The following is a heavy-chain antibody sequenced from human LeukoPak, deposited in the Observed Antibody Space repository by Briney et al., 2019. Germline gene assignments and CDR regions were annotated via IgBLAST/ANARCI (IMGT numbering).Heavy chain of an antibody. J-gene: IGHJ4*02. CDR1: GYNFTNYW. CDR2: IYPGESDP. V-gene: IGHV5-51*01. D-gene: IGHD3-9*01. Sequence: GESLKISCQGSGYNFTNYWIGWVRQTPGKGLEWMGIIYPGESDPRYSPSFQGQVTIPADKSINTAYLRWGSLKAADTAMYYCARLGRYDVLTGPDYWGQGTLVTVSS. CDR3: ARLGRYDVLTGPDY.